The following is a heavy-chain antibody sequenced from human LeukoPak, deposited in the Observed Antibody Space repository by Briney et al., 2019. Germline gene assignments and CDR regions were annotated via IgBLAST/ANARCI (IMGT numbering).Heavy chain of an antibody. CDR3: AGVPYYFDY. V-gene: IGHV3-48*03. D-gene: IGHD1-1*01. CDR1: GFTFSSYE. J-gene: IGHJ4*02. Sequence: PGGSLRLSCAASGFTFSSYEMNWVRQAPGKGLEWVSYISSSGSTIYYADSVKGRFTISRDNAKNSLYLQMNSLRAEDTAVYYCAGVPYYFDYWGQGTLVTVSP. CDR2: ISSSGSTI.